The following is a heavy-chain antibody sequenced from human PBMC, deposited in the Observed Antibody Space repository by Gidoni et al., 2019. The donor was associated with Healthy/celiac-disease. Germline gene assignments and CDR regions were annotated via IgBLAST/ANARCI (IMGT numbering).Heavy chain of an antibody. CDR3: AKVTLTIFGVADAFDI. Sequence: EVQLLESGGGLVQPGGSLRLSCAASGFTFSSYAMSWVRQAPGKGLEWVSAISGSGGSTYYADSVKGRFTISRDNSKNTLYLQMNSLRAEDTAVYYCAKVTLTIFGVADAFDIWGQGTMVTVSS. CDR1: GFTFSSYA. V-gene: IGHV3-23*01. D-gene: IGHD3-3*01. CDR2: ISGSGGST. J-gene: IGHJ3*02.